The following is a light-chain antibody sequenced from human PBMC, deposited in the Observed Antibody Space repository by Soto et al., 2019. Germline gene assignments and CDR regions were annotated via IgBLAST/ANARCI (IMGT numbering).Light chain of an antibody. Sequence: QSVLTQPPSACGTPEHRVTISCYGSSSNIGSNTISWYQQLPGTAPKLLIYSNNQRPSGVPARFAGSKSGTLASLAISGLQFDDEAEYYCAAWDDSLNGRGVFGTGTKLTVL. J-gene: IGLJ1*01. CDR2: SNN. V-gene: IGLV1-44*01. CDR1: SSNIGSNT. CDR3: AAWDDSLNGRGV.